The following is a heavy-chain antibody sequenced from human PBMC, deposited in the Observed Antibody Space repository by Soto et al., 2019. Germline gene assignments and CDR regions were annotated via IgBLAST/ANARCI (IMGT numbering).Heavy chain of an antibody. CDR3: ARVHLPSVAVADVYYFDY. CDR1: GGSVRSGRYY. V-gene: IGHV4-61*01. CDR2: VFYSWST. Sequence: ESLSPAGPISGGSVRSGRYYWSWIRPPPGKGLEWIGYVFYSWSTRYNPSLNSRVTISVDTSKNQFSLKLTSVTAADTAMYYCARVHLPSVAVADVYYFDYWGQGTLVTVYS. J-gene: IGHJ4*02. D-gene: IGHD6-19*01.